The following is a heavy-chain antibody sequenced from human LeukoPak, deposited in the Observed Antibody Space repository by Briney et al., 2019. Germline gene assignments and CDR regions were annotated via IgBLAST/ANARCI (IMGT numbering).Heavy chain of an antibody. CDR3: ARAGTEYSSSSGLGFDY. CDR1: GFTFSSYS. D-gene: IGHD6-6*01. CDR2: ISSSSSYI. Sequence: GGSLRLSCAASGFTFSSYSMNWVRQAPGKGLEWVSSISSSSSYIFYADSMKGRLTISRDNAKNSLYLQMNSLRVEDTAVYYCARAGTEYSSSSGLGFDYWGQGTLVTVSS. J-gene: IGHJ4*02. V-gene: IGHV3-21*04.